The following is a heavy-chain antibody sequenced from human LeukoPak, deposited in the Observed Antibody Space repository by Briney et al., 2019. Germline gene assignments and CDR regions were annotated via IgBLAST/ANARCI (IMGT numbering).Heavy chain of an antibody. D-gene: IGHD6-19*01. Sequence: SETLSLTCAVYGGSFSGYYWSWIRQPPGKGLEWIGEINHSGSTNYNPSLKSRVTISVDTSKNQFSLKLSSVTAADTAVYYCARGSGSGCYRSYFDYWGQGTLVTVSS. CDR2: INHSGST. J-gene: IGHJ4*02. CDR1: GGSFSGYY. V-gene: IGHV4-34*01. CDR3: ARGSGSGCYRSYFDY.